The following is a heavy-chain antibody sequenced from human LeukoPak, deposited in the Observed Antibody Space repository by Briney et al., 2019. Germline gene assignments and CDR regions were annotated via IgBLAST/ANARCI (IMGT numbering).Heavy chain of an antibody. D-gene: IGHD4-17*01. CDR3: ARVSTVTKDY. J-gene: IGHJ4*02. Sequence: GGSLRLSCAASGFTFSGYYMFWVRQVPGKGLMWVAHINGFGTEATYADTVKGRFTISRDIARNSLFLQMNSLRDEDTAVYYCARVSTVTKDYWGQGTLVTVSS. CDR1: GFTFSGYY. CDR2: INGFGTEA. V-gene: IGHV3-74*01.